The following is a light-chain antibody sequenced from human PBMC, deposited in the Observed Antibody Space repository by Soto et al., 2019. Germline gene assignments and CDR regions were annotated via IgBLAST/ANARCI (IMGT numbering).Light chain of an antibody. CDR3: QQYASSALT. J-gene: IGKJ4*01. Sequence: EIVLTQSPGTLSLSSGERATLSCRASQSVRSNYLAWYQQKPGQAPRLLIYGASSRATGIPDRFGGSGSGTDFTLTMSRLAPEDFAVYYCQQYASSALTFGGGTKVEVK. CDR1: QSVRSNY. V-gene: IGKV3-20*01. CDR2: GAS.